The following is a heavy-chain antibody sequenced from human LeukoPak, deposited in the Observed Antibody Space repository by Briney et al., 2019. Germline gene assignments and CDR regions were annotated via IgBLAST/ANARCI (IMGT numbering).Heavy chain of an antibody. D-gene: IGHD3-3*01. CDR1: GGTFSSYA. Sequence: SVKVSCKASGGTFSSYAISWVRQAPGQGLEWMGGIIPIFGTANYAQKFQGRVTITTDESTSTAYMELSSLRSEDTAVYYCARSSSLSTVLEWLSHRYYYYYYYMDVWGKGTTVTVSS. CDR2: IIPIFGTA. J-gene: IGHJ6*03. CDR3: ARSSSLSTVLEWLSHRYYYYYYYMDV. V-gene: IGHV1-69*05.